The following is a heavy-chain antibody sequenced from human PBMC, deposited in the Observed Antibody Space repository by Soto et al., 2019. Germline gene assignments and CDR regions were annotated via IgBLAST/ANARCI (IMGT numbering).Heavy chain of an antibody. CDR3: ARVLGASGYAGYYFDY. J-gene: IGHJ4*02. CDR2: IIPIFGTA. CDR1: GGTFSSYA. Sequence: SVKVSCKASGGTFSSYAISWVQQAPGQGLEWMGGIIPIFGTANYAQKFQGRVTITADESTSTAYMELSSLRSEDTAVYYCARVLGASGYAGYYFDYWGQGTLVTVSS. D-gene: IGHD5-12*01. V-gene: IGHV1-69*13.